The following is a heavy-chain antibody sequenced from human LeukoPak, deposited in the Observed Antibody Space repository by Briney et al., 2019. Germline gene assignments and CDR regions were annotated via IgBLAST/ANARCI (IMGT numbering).Heavy chain of an antibody. CDR2: INPSGGST. D-gene: IGHD5-24*01. CDR1: GYTFTSYN. V-gene: IGHV1-46*01. Sequence: ASVKVSCKASGYTFTSYNMHWVRQALGQGLEWMGIINPSGGSTSYAQKFQGRVTMTRDTSTSTVYMELSSLRSEDTAVYYCARTRDDYTHADYWGQGTLVTVSS. CDR3: ARTRDDYTHADY. J-gene: IGHJ4*02.